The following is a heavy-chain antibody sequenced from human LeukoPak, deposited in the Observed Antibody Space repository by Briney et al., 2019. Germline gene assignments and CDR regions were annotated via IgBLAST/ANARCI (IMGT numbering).Heavy chain of an antibody. Sequence: GGSLRLSCAASGFNVSSSYMNWIRQAPGKGLEWVSVIYSDGNTYYADSVKGRFTISRDNSKNTLYLQMNSLRAEDTAVYYCAKDSYIAAAGTANAFDIWGQGTMVTVSS. CDR2: IYSDGNT. J-gene: IGHJ3*02. CDR1: GFNVSSSY. CDR3: AKDSYIAAAGTANAFDI. V-gene: IGHV3-66*02. D-gene: IGHD6-13*01.